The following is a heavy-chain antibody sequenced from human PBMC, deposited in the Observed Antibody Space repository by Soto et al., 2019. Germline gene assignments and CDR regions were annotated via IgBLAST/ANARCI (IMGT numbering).Heavy chain of an antibody. CDR1: GFGFTNSW. Sequence: PGGSLRLSCAASGFGFTNSWMNWVRQAPGKGLEWVGRIKSKNDGGTTDYAAPVQGRLTISRDDSKTTIYLQMNSLKTEDTAVYYCTSAGQYCTSTTCKAYWGQGTPVTVSS. CDR3: TSAGQYCTSTTCKAY. D-gene: IGHD2-2*01. J-gene: IGHJ4*02. CDR2: IKSKNDGGTT. V-gene: IGHV3-15*07.